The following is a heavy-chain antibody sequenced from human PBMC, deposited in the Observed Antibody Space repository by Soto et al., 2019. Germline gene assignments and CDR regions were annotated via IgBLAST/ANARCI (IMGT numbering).Heavy chain of an antibody. CDR2: IYHSGST. Sequence: SETLSLTCAVSGYSISSGYYWGWIRQPPGKGLEWIGSIYHSGSTYYNPSLKSRVTISVDTSKNQFSLKLSSVTAAATAVYSCARGPAYYFDYWGQGTLVTVSS. CDR1: GYSISSGYY. CDR3: ARGPAYYFDY. V-gene: IGHV4-38-2*01. J-gene: IGHJ4*02.